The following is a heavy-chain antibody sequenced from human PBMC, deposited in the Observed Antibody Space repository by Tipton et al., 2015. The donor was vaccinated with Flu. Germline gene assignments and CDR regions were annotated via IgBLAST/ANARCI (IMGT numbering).Heavy chain of an antibody. V-gene: IGHV3-7*03. D-gene: IGHD2-2*01. J-gene: IGHJ4*02. Sequence: SLRLSCVASGFTFSSYWMNWVRQAPGKGLEWVANIKQDGSEIYYVDSVKGRFTISRDNAKNSVYLQMNSLRAEDTAVYYCARAMDYWGQGTLVTVSS. CDR3: ARAMDY. CDR1: GFTFSSYW. CDR2: IKQDGSEI.